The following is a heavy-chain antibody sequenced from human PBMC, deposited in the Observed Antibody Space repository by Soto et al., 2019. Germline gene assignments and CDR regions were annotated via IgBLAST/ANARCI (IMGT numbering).Heavy chain of an antibody. CDR1: GYTFTSYG. Sequence: QVQLVQSGAEVKKPGASVKVSCKASGYTFTSYGISWVRQAPGQGLEWMGWISAYNGNTNYAQKLQGRVTMTTDTTTSTAYIELRSLRSEDTAVYDCGWGGIVVVPAAMDLDYWGQGTLVTVSS. CDR3: GWGGIVVVPAAMDLDY. J-gene: IGHJ4*02. V-gene: IGHV1-18*01. D-gene: IGHD2-2*01. CDR2: ISAYNGNT.